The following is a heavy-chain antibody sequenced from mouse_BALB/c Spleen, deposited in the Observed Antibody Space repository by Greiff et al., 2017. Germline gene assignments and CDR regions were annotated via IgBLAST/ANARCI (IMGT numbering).Heavy chain of an antibody. J-gene: IGHJ4*01. CDR1: GYTFTDYA. V-gene: IGHV1S137*01. Sequence: VQLVESGAELVRPGVSVKISCKGSGYTFTDYAMHWVKQSHAKSLEWIGVISTYYGDASYNQKFKGKATMTVDKSSSTAYMELARLTSEDSAIYYCARYAWGFYYAMDYWGQGTSVTVSS. CDR2: ISTYYGDA. CDR3: ARYAWGFYYAMDY.